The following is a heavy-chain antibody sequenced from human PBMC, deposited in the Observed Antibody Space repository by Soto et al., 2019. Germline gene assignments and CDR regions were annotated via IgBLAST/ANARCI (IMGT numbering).Heavy chain of an antibody. V-gene: IGHV2-5*01. Sequence: QITLKESGPTLVKPTQTLTLTCTFSGFSLSTSGVGVGWIRQPPGKALEWLALIYWNDDKRYSPSLKSRLTITKDTSKNQLVLTMTNLDPVDTATYYCAHSTMVVDARVPNWFDPWGQGTLVTVSS. CDR1: GFSLSTSGVG. CDR3: AHSTMVVDARVPNWFDP. CDR2: IYWNDDK. J-gene: IGHJ5*02. D-gene: IGHD2-15*01.